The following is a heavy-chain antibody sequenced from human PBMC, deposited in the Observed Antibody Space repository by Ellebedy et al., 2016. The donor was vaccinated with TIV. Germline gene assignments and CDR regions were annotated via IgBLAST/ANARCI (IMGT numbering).Heavy chain of an antibody. CDR3: ARGEADCSGGSCYPFDY. CDR2: IYPGRSP. Sequence: SETLSLXXAVSGDPITGSHWWSWVRQPPGRGLEWIGEIYPGRSPNYNPSLKSRVTMSIDESKNGFSLKLSSVTAADTALYYCARGEADCSGGSCYPFDYWGQGTLVTVSS. J-gene: IGHJ4*02. D-gene: IGHD2-15*01. CDR1: GDPITGSHW. V-gene: IGHV4-4*02.